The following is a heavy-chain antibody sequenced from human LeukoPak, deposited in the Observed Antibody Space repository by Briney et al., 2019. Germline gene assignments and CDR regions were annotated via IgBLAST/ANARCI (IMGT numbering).Heavy chain of an antibody. CDR3: ARDLRDPYCSSTSCYGGLDY. D-gene: IGHD2-2*01. Sequence: PSETLSLTCAVSGGSISSSNWWSWVRQPPGKGLEWIGEIYHSGSTNYNPSLKSRVTISVDKSKNQFSLKLSSVTAADTAVYYCARDLRDPYCSSTSCYGGLDYWGQGTLVTVSS. V-gene: IGHV4-4*02. J-gene: IGHJ4*02. CDR1: GGSISSSNW. CDR2: IYHSGST.